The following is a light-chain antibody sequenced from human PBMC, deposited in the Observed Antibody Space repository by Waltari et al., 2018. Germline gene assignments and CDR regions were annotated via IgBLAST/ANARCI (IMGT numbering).Light chain of an antibody. CDR3: QQSYTVAFT. CDR2: TAS. V-gene: IGKV1-39*01. Sequence: DIQMTQSPSSLSASVGTGVSITCRASESITNSLNWYQQKPGKAPKLLIHTASSLQSGVPSRFRGRGSGTEFALTISGLQPGDGATYYCQQSYTVAFTFGPGTKLEI. CDR1: ESITNS. J-gene: IGKJ2*01.